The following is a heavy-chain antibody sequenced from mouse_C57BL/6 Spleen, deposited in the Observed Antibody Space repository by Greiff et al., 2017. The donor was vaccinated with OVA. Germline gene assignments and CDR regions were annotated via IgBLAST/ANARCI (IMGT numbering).Heavy chain of an antibody. CDR2: IRLKSDNYAT. CDR1: GFTFSNYW. D-gene: IGHD4-1*01. V-gene: IGHV6-3*01. Sequence: EVMLVESGGGLVQPGGSMKLSCVASGFTFSNYWMNWVRQSPEKGLEWVAQIRLKSDNYATHYAESVKGRFTISRDDSKSSVYLQMNNLRAEDTGIYYCTGKTGTDYWGQGTTLTVSS. CDR3: TGKTGTDY. J-gene: IGHJ2*01.